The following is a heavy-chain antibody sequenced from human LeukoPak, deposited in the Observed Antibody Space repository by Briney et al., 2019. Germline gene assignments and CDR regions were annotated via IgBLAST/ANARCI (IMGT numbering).Heavy chain of an antibody. V-gene: IGHV3-7*01. CDR3: ARAATVIIPDDAFDI. D-gene: IGHD4-17*01. CDR1: GFTFSSYW. J-gene: IGHJ3*02. CDR2: IKHDGSEK. Sequence: GGSLRLSCAASGFTFSSYWMSWVRQAPGKGLECVANIKHDGSEKSYVDSVKGRFTISRANAKNSLYLQMNSLRAEDTAGYYGARAATVIIPDDAFDIWGQGTMVTVSS.